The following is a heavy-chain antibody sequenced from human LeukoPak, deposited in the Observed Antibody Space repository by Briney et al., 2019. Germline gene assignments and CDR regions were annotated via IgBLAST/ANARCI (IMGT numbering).Heavy chain of an antibody. V-gene: IGHV5-10-1*01. J-gene: IGHJ6*04. D-gene: IGHD3-10*01. Sequence: GESLKISCKGSGYSFTNYWISWVRQMPGKGLEWMGRIDPSDSYTNYSPSFQGHVTISADKSISTAYLQWSSLKASDTAMYYCARHPHYYGSGNYYYGMDVWGKGTTVTVSS. CDR1: GYSFTNYW. CDR3: ARHPHYYGSGNYYYGMDV. CDR2: IDPSDSYT.